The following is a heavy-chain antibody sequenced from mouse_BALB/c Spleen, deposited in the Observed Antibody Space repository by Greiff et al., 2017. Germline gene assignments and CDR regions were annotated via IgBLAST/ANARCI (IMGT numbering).Heavy chain of an antibody. J-gene: IGHJ2*01. CDR2: ISYSGST. V-gene: IGHV3-8*02. Sequence: EVKLQESGPSLVKPSQTLPLTCSVTGDSITSGYWNWIRKFPGNKLEYMGYISYSGSTYYNPSLKSRISITRDTSKNQYYLQLNSVTTEDTATYYCARYEGYGNHYYFDYWGQGTTLTVSS. D-gene: IGHD2-1*01. CDR1: GDSITSGY. CDR3: ARYEGYGNHYYFDY.